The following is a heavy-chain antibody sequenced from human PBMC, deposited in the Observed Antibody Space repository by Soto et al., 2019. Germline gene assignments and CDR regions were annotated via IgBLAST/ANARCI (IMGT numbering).Heavy chain of an antibody. CDR3: ARYCSGGSCYSSHFDY. D-gene: IGHD2-15*01. Sequence: QVQLQESGPGLVKPSQTLSLTCTVSGGSISSGGYYWSWIRQHPGKGLEWIGYIYYSGSTYYNPSLKSRVTISVDTSKNQFSLKLSSVTAADTAVYYCARYCSGGSCYSSHFDYWAREPWSPSPQ. V-gene: IGHV4-31*03. J-gene: IGHJ4*02. CDR2: IYYSGST. CDR1: GGSISSGGYY.